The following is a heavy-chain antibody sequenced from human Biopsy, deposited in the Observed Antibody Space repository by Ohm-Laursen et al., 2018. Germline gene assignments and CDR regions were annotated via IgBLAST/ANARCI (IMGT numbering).Heavy chain of an antibody. CDR3: ARHPTGFWFDP. CDR2: IFYGGIT. J-gene: IGHJ5*02. Sequence: TLSLTCTVSGGSISSETNYWGWIRQPPGKGLEWIGSIFYGGITYYNPSLKSRVTISVDTSKNQFSLNLSSVTGADTAVYYCARHPTGFWFDPWGQRTLVTVSS. CDR1: GGSISSETNY. V-gene: IGHV4-39*01.